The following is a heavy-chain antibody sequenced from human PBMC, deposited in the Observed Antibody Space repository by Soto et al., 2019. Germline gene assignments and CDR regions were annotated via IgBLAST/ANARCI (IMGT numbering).Heavy chain of an antibody. J-gene: IGHJ6*03. CDR1: GDRFTDYY. CDR2: INPNSGVT. V-gene: IGHV1-2*04. D-gene: IGHD5-12*01. Sequence: QVQLVQSGAEVKEPGASVTVSCRASGDRFTDYYMHWVRQAPGQGLEWMGWINPNSGVTKYAQKFAGWVTMTRDTSIRTVYMQLSRLGFDDTAIYYCARESGGATATLDYYYFYMDVWGTGTTVTVSS. CDR3: ARESGGATATLDYYYFYMDV.